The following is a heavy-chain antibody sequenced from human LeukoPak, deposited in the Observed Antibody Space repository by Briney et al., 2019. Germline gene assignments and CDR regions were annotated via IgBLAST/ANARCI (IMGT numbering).Heavy chain of an antibody. J-gene: IGHJ5*02. CDR3: ARPYSNYVSWFDP. CDR2: INHSGST. Sequence: SETLSLTCAVYGGSFSGYYWSWIRQPPGKGLEWIGEINHSGSTNYNPSLKSRVTISVDTSKNQFSLKLSSVTAADTAVYYCARPYSNYVSWFDPWGQGTLVTVSS. D-gene: IGHD4-11*01. CDR1: GGSFSGYY. V-gene: IGHV4-34*01.